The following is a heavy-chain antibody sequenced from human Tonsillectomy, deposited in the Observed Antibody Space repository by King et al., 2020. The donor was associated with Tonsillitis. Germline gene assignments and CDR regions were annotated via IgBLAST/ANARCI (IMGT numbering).Heavy chain of an antibody. V-gene: IGHV3-33*01. Sequence: QLVQSGGGVVQPGRSLRLSCAASGFTFSHYGMHWVRQAPNKGLEWVAVIWYDGSNKYYADSVKGRFTISRDNSKNTLDLQLNSLRAEDTAVYYCARDFCGGDCYFFDYWGQGSLVTVSS. J-gene: IGHJ4*02. D-gene: IGHD2-21*01. CDR1: GFTFSHYG. CDR2: IWYDGSNK. CDR3: ARDFCGGDCYFFDY.